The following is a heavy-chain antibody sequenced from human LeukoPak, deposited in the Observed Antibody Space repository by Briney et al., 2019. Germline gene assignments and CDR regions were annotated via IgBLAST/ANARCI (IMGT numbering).Heavy chain of an antibody. CDR1: GFSFSDFY. Sequence: GGSLRLSCAASGFSFSDFYLTWIRQAPGKGLEWVAFIRYDGSNKYDADSVKGRFTISRDNSKNTLYLQMNSLRAEDTAMYYCAKDRDSSSWYFDYWGQGTLVTVSS. CDR2: IRYDGSNK. J-gene: IGHJ4*02. V-gene: IGHV3-30*02. D-gene: IGHD6-13*01. CDR3: AKDRDSSSWYFDY.